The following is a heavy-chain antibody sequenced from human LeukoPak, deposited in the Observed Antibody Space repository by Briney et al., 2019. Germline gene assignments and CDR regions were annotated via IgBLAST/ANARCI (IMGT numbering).Heavy chain of an antibody. V-gene: IGHV3-30*04. CDR1: GFTFSSYA. J-gene: IGHJ4*02. Sequence: GRSLRLSCAASGFTFSSYAMHWVRQAPGRGLEWVAVISYDGSNKYYADSVKGRFTISRDNSKNTLYLQMNSLRAEDTAVYYCARDQFHREGIPYYFDYWGQGTLVTVSS. D-gene: IGHD6-13*01. CDR2: ISYDGSNK. CDR3: ARDQFHREGIPYYFDY.